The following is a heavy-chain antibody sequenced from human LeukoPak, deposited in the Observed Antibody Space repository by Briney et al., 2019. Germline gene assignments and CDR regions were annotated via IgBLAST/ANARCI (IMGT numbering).Heavy chain of an antibody. Sequence: ASVKASCKASGYTFTGYYMHWVRQTPGQGLEWMGWINPNSGGTNYTQKFQGWVTMTRDTSISTAYMELSRLRSDDTAVYYCARERDIVASYYFDYWGQGTLVTVSS. CDR1: GYTFTGYY. CDR2: INPNSGGT. CDR3: ARERDIVASYYFDY. J-gene: IGHJ4*02. D-gene: IGHD5-12*01. V-gene: IGHV1-2*04.